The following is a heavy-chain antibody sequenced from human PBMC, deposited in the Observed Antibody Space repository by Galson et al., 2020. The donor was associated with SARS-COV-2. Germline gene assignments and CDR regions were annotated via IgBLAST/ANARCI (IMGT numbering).Heavy chain of an antibody. CDR1: GFTFSSYA. Sequence: GGSLRLSCAASGFTFSSYAMSWVRQAPGKGLEWVSAISGSGGSTYYADSVKGRFTISRDNSKNTLYLQMNSLRAEDTAVYYCAKDYQWDYDYVWGTLTPPGYFDYWGQGTLVTVSS. D-gene: IGHD3-16*01. J-gene: IGHJ4*02. V-gene: IGHV3-23*01. CDR3: AKDYQWDYDYVWGTLTPPGYFDY. CDR2: ISGSGGST.